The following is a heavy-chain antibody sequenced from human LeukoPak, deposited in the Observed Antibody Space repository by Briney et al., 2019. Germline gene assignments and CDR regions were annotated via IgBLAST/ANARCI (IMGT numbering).Heavy chain of an antibody. Sequence: ASVKVSCKASGYTFTSYYMHWVRQAPGQGLEWMGIINPSGGSTGYAQKFQGRVTMTRDMSTSTVYMELSSLRSEDTAVYYCASCSSTSCYGDYYYYMDVWGKGTTVTVSS. CDR3: ASCSSTSCYGDYYYYMDV. CDR2: INPSGGST. CDR1: GYTFTSYY. D-gene: IGHD2-2*01. V-gene: IGHV1-46*01. J-gene: IGHJ6*03.